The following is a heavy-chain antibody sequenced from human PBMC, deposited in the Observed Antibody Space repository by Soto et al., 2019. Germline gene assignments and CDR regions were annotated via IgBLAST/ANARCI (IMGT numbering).Heavy chain of an antibody. CDR2: ISYDGSNK. CDR1: GFTFSSYG. Sequence: GGSLRLSCAASGFTFSSYGMHWVRQAPGKGLEWVAVISYDGSNKYYADSVKGRFTISRDNSKNTLYLQMNSLRAEDTAVYYCAKDVGGDIVVVVAALRYYYGMDVWGQGTMVTVSS. CDR3: AKDVGGDIVVVVAALRYYYGMDV. J-gene: IGHJ6*02. D-gene: IGHD2-15*01. V-gene: IGHV3-30*18.